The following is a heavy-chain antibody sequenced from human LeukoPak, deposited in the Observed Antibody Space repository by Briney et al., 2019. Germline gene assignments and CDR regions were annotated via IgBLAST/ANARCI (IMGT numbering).Heavy chain of an antibody. Sequence: ASVKVSCKASGYTFTGYYMHGVRQAPGQGLEWMGWINPNSGGTNYAQKFQGRVTMTRDTSISTAYMELGRLRSDDTAVYYCARGPGGFGEEWDYWGQGNLVTVSS. CDR1: GYTFTGYY. CDR3: ARGPGGFGEEWDY. J-gene: IGHJ4*02. CDR2: INPNSGGT. V-gene: IGHV1-2*02. D-gene: IGHD3-10*01.